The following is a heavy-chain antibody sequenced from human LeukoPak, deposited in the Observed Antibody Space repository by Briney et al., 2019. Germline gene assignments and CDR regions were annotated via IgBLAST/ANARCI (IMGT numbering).Heavy chain of an antibody. CDR3: PTYFSDSSAYVHYLDS. CDR2: VHYSGST. J-gene: IGHJ4*02. CDR1: GGYISGFY. V-gene: IGHV4-59*03. Sequence: PSETLSLTCTVSGGYISGFYWSWIRHPPEKGLEWIGYVHYSGSTNYNPSLKSRVIISVDSSKNQFSLKLSSVTAADTAVYYCPTYFSDSSAYVHYLDSWGRGTLVTVSS. D-gene: IGHD3-22*01.